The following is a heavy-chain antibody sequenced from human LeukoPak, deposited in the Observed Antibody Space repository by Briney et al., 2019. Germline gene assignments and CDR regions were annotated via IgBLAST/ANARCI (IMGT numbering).Heavy chain of an antibody. Sequence: GGSLRLSCAASGFTFSNYAMSWVRQAPGKGLEWVSGISGSGDNTYYADSVKGRFTISRDNSKNTLYLQVDSLRAEDTAVYYCAKVPLSVWFGESPFDYWGQGTLVTVSS. CDR1: GFTFSNYA. D-gene: IGHD3-10*01. CDR2: ISGSGDNT. CDR3: AKVPLSVWFGESPFDY. V-gene: IGHV3-23*01. J-gene: IGHJ4*02.